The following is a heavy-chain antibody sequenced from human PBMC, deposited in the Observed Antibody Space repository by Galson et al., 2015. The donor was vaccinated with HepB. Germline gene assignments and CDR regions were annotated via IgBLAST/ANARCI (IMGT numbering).Heavy chain of an antibody. CDR3: ARDFLPTSLRNNWFDP. CDR1: GFTFSSYS. D-gene: IGHD5-12*01. Sequence: SLRLSCAASGFTFSSYSMNWVRQAPGKGLEWVSSISSSSYIYYADSVKGRFTISRDNAKNSLYLQMNSLRAEDTAVYYCARDFLPTSLRNNWFDPWGQGTLATVSS. CDR2: ISSSSYI. J-gene: IGHJ5*02. V-gene: IGHV3-21*01.